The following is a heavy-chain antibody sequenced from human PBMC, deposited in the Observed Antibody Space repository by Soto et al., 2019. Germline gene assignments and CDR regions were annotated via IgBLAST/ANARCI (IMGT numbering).Heavy chain of an antibody. CDR3: AKLYCSGGSCYGWFDT. CDR2: INGYNGNT. V-gene: IGHV1-18*01. D-gene: IGHD2-15*01. Sequence: QVQLVQSGAEVKKPGASVKVSCKASGYTFTSYGISWVRQAPGQGLEWMGWINGYNGNTNYAQKVQGRVTMTTDRSTSTACMELRSLRSDDTAVYYCAKLYCSGGSCYGWFDTWGQGTLVTVSS. J-gene: IGHJ5*02. CDR1: GYTFTSYG.